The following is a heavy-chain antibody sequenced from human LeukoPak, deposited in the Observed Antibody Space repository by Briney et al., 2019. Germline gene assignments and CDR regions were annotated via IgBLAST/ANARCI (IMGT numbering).Heavy chain of an antibody. V-gene: IGHV3-33*06. Sequence: TGGSLRLSCVASGFTFSHYGMHWVRQAPGKGLEWVAVISSDGTNQFYADSVKGRFTISRDDSQKRVFLQMTSLRAEDTAIYYCAKDAQRGFDYSNSLQYWGRGTLVTVS. CDR2: ISSDGTNQ. J-gene: IGHJ4*02. CDR1: GFTFSHYG. D-gene: IGHD4-11*01. CDR3: AKDAQRGFDYSNSLQY.